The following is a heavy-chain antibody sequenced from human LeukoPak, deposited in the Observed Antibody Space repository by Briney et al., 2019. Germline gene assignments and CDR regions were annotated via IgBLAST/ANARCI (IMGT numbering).Heavy chain of an antibody. CDR1: GYSISSGDY. D-gene: IGHD3-22*01. V-gene: IGHV4-38-2*02. J-gene: IGHJ5*02. CDR2: IYHSGST. CDR3: ARGYYDSSANWFDP. Sequence: SETLSLTCTISGYSISSGDYWGWIRQPPGKGLEWIGSIYHSGSTYYNPSLKSRVTISVDTSKNQFSLKLSSVIAADTAVYYCARGYYDSSANWFDPWGQGTLVTVSS.